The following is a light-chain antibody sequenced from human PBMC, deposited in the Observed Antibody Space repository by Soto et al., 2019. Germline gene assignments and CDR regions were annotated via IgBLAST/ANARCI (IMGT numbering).Light chain of an antibody. CDR3: QQYSSLYT. J-gene: IGKJ2*01. CDR1: QSINNNY. CDR2: GAS. Sequence: EIVLTQSPGTLSLSPGERVTLSCRASQSINNNYLAWYQHKPGQAPRLIVYGASDRATGIPDRFSGSGSGTDFTLTISRLEPEDFAVYYCQQYSSLYTFGQGTKLEIK. V-gene: IGKV3-20*01.